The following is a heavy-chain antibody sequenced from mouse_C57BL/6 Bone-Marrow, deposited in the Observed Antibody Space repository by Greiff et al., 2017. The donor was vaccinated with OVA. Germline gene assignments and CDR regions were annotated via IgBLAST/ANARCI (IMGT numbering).Heavy chain of an antibody. Sequence: VQLKESGPGLVKPSQSLSLTCSITGYSITSGYYWNWIRQFPGNKLEWMGYISYDGSNNYNPSLKNRISITRDTSKNQFFLKLNSVTTEDTATYYCARSYYDGSSLWGQGTLVTVSA. J-gene: IGHJ3*01. V-gene: IGHV3-6*01. CDR1: GYSITSGYY. D-gene: IGHD1-1*01. CDR2: ISYDGSN. CDR3: ARSYYDGSSL.